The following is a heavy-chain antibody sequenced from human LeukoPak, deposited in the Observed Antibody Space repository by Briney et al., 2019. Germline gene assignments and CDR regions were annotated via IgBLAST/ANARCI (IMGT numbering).Heavy chain of an antibody. J-gene: IGHJ4*02. V-gene: IGHV1-18*01. CDR2: ISAYNGNT. D-gene: IGHD1-26*01. Sequence: ASVKVSCKASGYTFTSYGISWVRQAPGQGLEWMGWISAYNGNTNYAQKLQGRVTMTTDTSTSTAYMELRSLRSDDTAVYYCAKDQRWESPHYLDSWGQGTLVTVSS. CDR1: GYTFTSYG. CDR3: AKDQRWESPHYLDS.